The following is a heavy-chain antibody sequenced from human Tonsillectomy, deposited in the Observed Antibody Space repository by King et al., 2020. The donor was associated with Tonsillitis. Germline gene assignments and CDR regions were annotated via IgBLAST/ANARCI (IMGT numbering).Heavy chain of an antibody. J-gene: IGHJ4*02. V-gene: IGHV3-11*01. CDR3: ARDTPYDRSGFDD. D-gene: IGHD3-22*01. CDR2: ISSSGRTT. CDR1: GFSFSDYS. Sequence: VQLVESGGGLVKPGGSLRLSCAASGFSFSDYSMSWIRQAPGNELELISYISSSGRTTYSAYSVKGRGTSSRDNAKHALYLQMTSMRAEDTAVDYCARDTPYDRSGFDDGGQGTRVTGSS.